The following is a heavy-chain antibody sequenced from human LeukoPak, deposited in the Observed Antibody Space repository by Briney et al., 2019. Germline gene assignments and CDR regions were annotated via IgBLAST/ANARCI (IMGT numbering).Heavy chain of an antibody. J-gene: IGHJ4*02. Sequence: GGSLRLSCAAPGFTSSSYAMSWVRQAPGKGLEWVSAISGSGGSTYYADSVKGRFTISRDNSKNTLYLQMNSLRAEDTAVYYCAKGGYSSSPPFDYWGQGTLVTVSS. CDR3: AKGGYSSSPPFDY. CDR1: GFTSSSYA. V-gene: IGHV3-23*01. D-gene: IGHD6-13*01. CDR2: ISGSGGST.